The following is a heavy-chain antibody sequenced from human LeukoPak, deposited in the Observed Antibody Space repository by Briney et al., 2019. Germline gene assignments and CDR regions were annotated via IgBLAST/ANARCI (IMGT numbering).Heavy chain of an antibody. CDR3: ARHLSSISSCPNY. D-gene: IGHD2-2*01. J-gene: IGHJ4*02. CDR1: GYRFASYW. CDR2: IYPGNSDI. V-gene: IGHV5-51*01. Sequence: GESLKISCKGSGYRFASYWIAWVRQMPGKGLEWMGGIYPGNSDITYSPSFQGQVTISADKSVSTAYLHWSSLKASDTAIYYCARHLSSISSCPNYWGQGTLVTVSS.